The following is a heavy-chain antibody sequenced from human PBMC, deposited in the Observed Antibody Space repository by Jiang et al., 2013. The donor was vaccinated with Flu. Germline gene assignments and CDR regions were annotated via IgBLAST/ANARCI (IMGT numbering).Heavy chain of an antibody. CDR3: AHSQSLWFGELPFDY. Sequence: TFSGFSLSTSGVGVGWIRQPPGKALEWLALIYWDDDKRYSPSLKSRLTITKDTSKNQVVLTMTNMDPVDTATYYCAHSQSLWFGELPFDYWGQGTLVTVSS. D-gene: IGHD3-10*01. J-gene: IGHJ4*02. CDR2: IYWDDDK. V-gene: IGHV2-5*02. CDR1: GFSLSTSGVG.